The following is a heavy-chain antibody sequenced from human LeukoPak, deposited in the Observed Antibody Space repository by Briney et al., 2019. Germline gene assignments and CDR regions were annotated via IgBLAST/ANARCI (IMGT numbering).Heavy chain of an antibody. D-gene: IGHD3-22*01. J-gene: IGHJ3*02. Sequence: ASVKVSCKASGYTFTSYDINWVRQAPGQGLEWMGWMNPNSGNTGYAQKFQGRVTMTRNTSISTAYMELSSLKSEDTAVYYCAFYYPEGAFDIWGQGTMVTVSS. V-gene: IGHV1-8*01. CDR1: GYTFTSYD. CDR3: AFYYPEGAFDI. CDR2: MNPNSGNT.